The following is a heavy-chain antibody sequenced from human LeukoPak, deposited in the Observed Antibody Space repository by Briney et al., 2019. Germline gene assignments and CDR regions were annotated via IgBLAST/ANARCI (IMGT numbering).Heavy chain of an antibody. CDR3: ASRFYYGMDV. CDR1: GGTFSSYA. Sequence: GASVKVSCKASGGTFSSYAISWVRQAPGQGLEWMGRIIPILGIANYAQKFQGRVTITADKSTSTAYIELSSLRSEDTAVYYCASRFYYGMDVWGQGTTVTVSS. J-gene: IGHJ6*02. CDR2: IIPILGIA. V-gene: IGHV1-69*04.